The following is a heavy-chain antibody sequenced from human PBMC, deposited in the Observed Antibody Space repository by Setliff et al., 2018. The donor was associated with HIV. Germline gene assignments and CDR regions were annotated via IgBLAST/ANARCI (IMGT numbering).Heavy chain of an antibody. CDR1: GGTFSSYA. V-gene: IGHV1-69*05. D-gene: IGHD3-3*01. J-gene: IGHJ6*03. CDR3: ARESRKYYDSWSSYYRGVDYYYYMDV. Sequence: ASVKVSCKASGGTFSSYAFSWVRQAPGQGLEWMGGIIPISGRTNYAQKFQGRVTMTTHTSTTTAHMELRSLRSDDTAVYYCARESRKYYDSWSSYYRGVDYYYYMDVWGKGTTVTVSS. CDR2: IIPISGRT.